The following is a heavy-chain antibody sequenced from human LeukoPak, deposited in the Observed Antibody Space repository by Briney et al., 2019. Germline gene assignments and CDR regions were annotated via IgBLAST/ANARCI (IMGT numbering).Heavy chain of an antibody. CDR1: GYTFTSYY. D-gene: IGHD3-10*01. CDR2: INPSGGST. J-gene: IGHJ4*02. V-gene: IGHV1-46*01. Sequence: PGASVKVSCKASGYTFTSYYMHWVRQAPGQGLEWMGIINPSGGSTSYAQKFQGRVTMTRDTSTSTVYMELSSLRSEDTAVYYCARDTPYRITMVRGAIKALDYWGQGTLVTVSS. CDR3: ARDTPYRITMVRGAIKALDY.